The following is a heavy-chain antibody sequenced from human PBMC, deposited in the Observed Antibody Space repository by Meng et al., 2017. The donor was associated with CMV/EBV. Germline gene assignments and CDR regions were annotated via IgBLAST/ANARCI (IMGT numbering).Heavy chain of an antibody. CDR2: INHSGST. V-gene: IGHV4-34*01. CDR1: GGSFSGYY. D-gene: IGHD2-15*01. CDR3: ARPKGGSLLRAPFDY. Sequence: QVPLQQWGAGRLKPSGTLSPTCAVYGGSFSGYYWSWIRQPPGKGLEWIGEINHSGSTNYNPSLKSRVTISVDTSKNQFSLKLSSVTAADTAVYYCARPKGGSLLRAPFDYWGQGTLVTVSS. J-gene: IGHJ4*02.